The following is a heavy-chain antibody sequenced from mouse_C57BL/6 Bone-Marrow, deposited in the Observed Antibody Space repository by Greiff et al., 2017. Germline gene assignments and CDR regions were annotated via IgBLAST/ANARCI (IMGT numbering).Heavy chain of an antibody. Sequence: VQRVESGGGLVKPGGSLKLSCAASGFTFSSYTMSWVRQTPEKRLEWVATISGGGGNTYYPDSVKGRFTISRDNAKNTLYLQMSSLRSEDTALYYCARQGDYWGQGTTLTVSS. CDR2: ISGGGGNT. CDR1: GFTFSSYT. CDR3: ARQGDY. J-gene: IGHJ2*01. V-gene: IGHV5-9*01.